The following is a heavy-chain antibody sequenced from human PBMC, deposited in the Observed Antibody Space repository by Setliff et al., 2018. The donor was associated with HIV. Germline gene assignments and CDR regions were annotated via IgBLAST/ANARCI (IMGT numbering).Heavy chain of an antibody. V-gene: IGHV1-69*13. CDR2: IIPIFGTT. Sequence: GASVKVSCKASGGTFSSYSITWVRQAPGQGLEWVGGIIPIFGTTNYAQNFQGRVTIRAHESTSTAYMELSILRSEDTAVYYCARGRHAVVVTALEHDYWGQGTLVTVSS. CDR1: GGTFSSYS. J-gene: IGHJ4*02. D-gene: IGHD2-21*02. CDR3: ARGRHAVVVTALEHDY.